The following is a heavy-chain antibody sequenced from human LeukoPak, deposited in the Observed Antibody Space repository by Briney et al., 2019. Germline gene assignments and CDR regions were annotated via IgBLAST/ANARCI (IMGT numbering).Heavy chain of an antibody. V-gene: IGHV3-11*04. CDR1: GFIFSDYY. D-gene: IGHD3-22*01. CDR3: ARAKFDSSGYYYRGFDI. CDR2: ISDSGSNI. J-gene: IGHJ3*02. Sequence: GGSLRLSCAASGFIFSDYYMGWIRQAPGRGLEWVSYISDSGSNIYYTDSVKGQFTMSRDNAKKPLYLQMNSLRAEDTAVYYCARAKFDSSGYYYRGFDIWGQGTMVTVSS.